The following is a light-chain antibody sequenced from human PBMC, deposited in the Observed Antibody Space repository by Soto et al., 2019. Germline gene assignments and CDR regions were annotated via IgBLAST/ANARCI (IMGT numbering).Light chain of an antibody. J-gene: IGKJ4*01. CDR1: QSISSSY. CDR2: GTS. V-gene: IGKV3-20*01. CDR3: QQYGTSPLT. Sequence: EIVLTQSPGTLSLSPGEGATLSCSASQSISSSYLAWYQQKPGQAPRLLIYGTSSRAPGIPDRFSGTGSGTDFTLTISRLEPEDFAVYFCQQYGTSPLTFGGGTKVDIK.